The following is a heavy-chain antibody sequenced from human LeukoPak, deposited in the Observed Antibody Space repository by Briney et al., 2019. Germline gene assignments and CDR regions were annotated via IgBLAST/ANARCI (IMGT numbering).Heavy chain of an antibody. CDR2: ISSSSSYI. Sequence: GGSLRLPCAASGFTFSRYSMNWVRQAPGKGLEWVSSISSSSSYIYYADSVKGRFTISRDNAKNSLYLQMNSLRAEDTAVYYCAELGITMIGGVWGKGTTVTISS. D-gene: IGHD3-10*02. J-gene: IGHJ6*04. CDR1: GFTFSRYS. CDR3: AELGITMIGGV. V-gene: IGHV3-21*01.